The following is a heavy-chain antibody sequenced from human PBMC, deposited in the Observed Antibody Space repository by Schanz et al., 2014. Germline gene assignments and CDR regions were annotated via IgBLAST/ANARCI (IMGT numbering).Heavy chain of an antibody. CDR1: GFSFSDHA. D-gene: IGHD3-9*01. CDR2: VRKKEFSDDTE. J-gene: IGHJ4*02. V-gene: IGHV3-72*01. CDR3: VREGSTTPVAGLRSFDWLGRFDY. Sequence: EVPVVESGGGLVQPGGSLRLSCAASGFSFSDHAMDWVRQAAGKGLEWVGRVRKKEFSDDTEEYAASVRGRFTISRDDSKNVVNLQMNGLKTEDTAMYYCVREGSTTPVAGLRSFDWLGRFDYWGQGALVTVSS.